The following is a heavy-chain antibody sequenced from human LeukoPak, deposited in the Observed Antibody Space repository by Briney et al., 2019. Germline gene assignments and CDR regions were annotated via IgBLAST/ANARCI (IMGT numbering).Heavy chain of an antibody. V-gene: IGHV3-11*01. D-gene: IGHD5-12*01. CDR2: ISSSGSTI. Sequence: GGSLRLSCAASGFTFSDYYMSWLRQAPGKGLEWVAYISSSGSTIYYEDSVTGRFTISRDNAKNTLYLQKNRLRAEDTAVYYCAREDEDTVAGWGQGTPVTVSA. CDR3: AREDEDTVAG. J-gene: IGHJ4*02. CDR1: GFTFSDYY.